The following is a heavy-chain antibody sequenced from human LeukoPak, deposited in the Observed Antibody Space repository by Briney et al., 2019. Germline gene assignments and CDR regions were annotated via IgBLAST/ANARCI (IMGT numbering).Heavy chain of an antibody. D-gene: IGHD5-18*01. J-gene: IGHJ4*02. CDR1: GFTFSSYA. V-gene: IGHV3-30*04. CDR2: ISYDGSNK. CDR3: ARDPTAMDAHYFDY. Sequence: GRSLRLSCAASGFTFSSYAMHWVRQAPGKGLEWVAVISYDGSNKYYADSVKGRFTISRDNSKNTLYLQMNSLRAEDTAVYYRARDPTAMDAHYFDYWGQGTLVTVSS.